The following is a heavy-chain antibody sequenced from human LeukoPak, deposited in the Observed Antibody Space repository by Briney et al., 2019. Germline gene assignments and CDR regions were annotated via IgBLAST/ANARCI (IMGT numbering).Heavy chain of an antibody. CDR1: GGSISSSSSY. CDR2: IYYSGSS. J-gene: IGHJ6*04. CDR3: ASETYYYGSGSRYNGV. Sequence: SSETLSLTCSVSGGSISSSSSYWGWIRQPPGKGLEWIGSIYYSGSSFDNPALKSRVTLSVDTSKNQFSLKLSSVTAADTAVYYCASETYYYGSGSRYNGVWGKGTTVTVSS. V-gene: IGHV4-39*01. D-gene: IGHD3-10*01.